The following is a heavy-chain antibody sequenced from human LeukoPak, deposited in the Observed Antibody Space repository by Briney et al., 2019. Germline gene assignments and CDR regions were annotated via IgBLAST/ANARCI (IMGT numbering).Heavy chain of an antibody. V-gene: IGHV3-23*01. CDR1: GFTFSSYA. CDR2: ISGSGGST. J-gene: IGHJ4*02. Sequence: PGGSLRLSCAASGFTFSSYAMSWVRQAPGKGLGWVSAISGSGGSTYYADSVKGRFTISRDNSKNTLYLQMNSLRAEDTAVYYCAKSPHLSSSWYGLYFDYWGQGTLVTVSS. D-gene: IGHD6-13*01. CDR3: AKSPHLSSSWYGLYFDY.